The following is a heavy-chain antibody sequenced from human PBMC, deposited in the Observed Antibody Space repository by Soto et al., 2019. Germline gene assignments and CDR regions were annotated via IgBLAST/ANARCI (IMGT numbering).Heavy chain of an antibody. V-gene: IGHV3-43*01. CDR1: GFTFDDYT. J-gene: IGHJ4*02. Sequence: EVQLVESGGVVVQPGGSLRLSCAASGFTFDDYTMHWVRQAPGKGLEWVSLISWDGGSRYYADSVKGRFTISRDNSKNSLYLQMNSLRTEDTALYYCAKGIMHSTGCPIDYWGQGTLVTVSS. CDR3: AKGIMHSTGCPIDY. CDR2: ISWDGGSR. D-gene: IGHD6-19*01.